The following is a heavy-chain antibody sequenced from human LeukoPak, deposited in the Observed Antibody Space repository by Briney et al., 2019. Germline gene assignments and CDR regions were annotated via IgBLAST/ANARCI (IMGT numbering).Heavy chain of an antibody. CDR2: IYYSGST. Sequence: SETLSLTCTVSGGSISSSSYYWGWIRQPPGKGLEWIGSIYYSGSTYYNPSLKSRVTISVDTSKNQFSLKLGFVTAADTAVYYCARVTSSSWQRGNWFDPWGQGTLVTVSS. V-gene: IGHV4-39*07. J-gene: IGHJ5*02. CDR1: GGSISSSSYY. D-gene: IGHD6-13*01. CDR3: ARVTSSSWQRGNWFDP.